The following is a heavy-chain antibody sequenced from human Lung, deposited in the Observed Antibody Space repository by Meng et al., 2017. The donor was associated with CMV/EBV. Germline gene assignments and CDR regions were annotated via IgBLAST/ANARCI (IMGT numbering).Heavy chain of an antibody. Sequence: GGSXRLXCAASGFTFSSYTMNWVRQAPGKGLEWVSYISSSGSTKYYADSLRGRFTVSRDNAKNSLFLQMNSLRADDTAVYYCARSLFDSNDPFDYSGQGSVVTSSS. J-gene: IGHJ4*02. V-gene: IGHV3-48*04. CDR3: ARSLFDSNDPFDY. CDR2: ISSSGSTK. D-gene: IGHD3-22*01. CDR1: GFTFSSYT.